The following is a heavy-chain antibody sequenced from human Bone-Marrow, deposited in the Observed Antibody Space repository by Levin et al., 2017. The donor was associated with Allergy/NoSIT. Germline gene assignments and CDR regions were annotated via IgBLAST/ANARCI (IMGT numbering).Heavy chain of an antibody. V-gene: IGHV4-30-4*01. Sequence: SCPVSGGSISSGDYYWSWTRQSPGKGLEWFGYIYYSGTTYYNPSLKSRFSMSVDRSKHQFSLTLSSVTAADTAVDYCARLPRFYASGGFGPNGDYYYYYGMDVWGQGTTVTVSS. CDR2: IYYSGTT. J-gene: IGHJ6*02. CDR3: ARLPRFYASGGFGPNGDYYYYYGMDV. CDR1: GGSISSGDYY. D-gene: IGHD3-22*01.